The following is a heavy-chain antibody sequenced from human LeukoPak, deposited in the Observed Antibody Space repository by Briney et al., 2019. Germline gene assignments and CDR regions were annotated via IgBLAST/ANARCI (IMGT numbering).Heavy chain of an antibody. CDR2: ISGSSGTK. Sequence: PGGSLRLSCAASGFTFSAYSMKWVRQTPGKGLEWVSYISGSSGTKSYVDSVKGRFTISRDNAKNSLYLQMNSLRAEDTAVYYCARAYSSSWFFDYWGQGTLVTVSS. D-gene: IGHD6-13*01. CDR3: ARAYSSSWFFDY. V-gene: IGHV3-48*01. CDR1: GFTFSAYS. J-gene: IGHJ4*02.